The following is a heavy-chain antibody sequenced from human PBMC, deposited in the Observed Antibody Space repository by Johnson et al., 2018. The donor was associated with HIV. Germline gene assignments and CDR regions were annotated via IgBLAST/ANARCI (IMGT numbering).Heavy chain of an antibody. CDR3: ARVLVAADYAFDI. D-gene: IGHD1-26*01. V-gene: IGHV3-11*01. Sequence: QMQLVESGGGLVQPGGSLRLSCAASGFTFSDYYMSWIRQAPGKGLDWVSYISSTGYADSVKGRLTISRDNSKNSLYLQMDNLRAEDTALYYCARVLVAADYAFDIWGQGTMVIVSS. CDR1: GFTFSDYY. J-gene: IGHJ3*02. CDR2: ISSTG.